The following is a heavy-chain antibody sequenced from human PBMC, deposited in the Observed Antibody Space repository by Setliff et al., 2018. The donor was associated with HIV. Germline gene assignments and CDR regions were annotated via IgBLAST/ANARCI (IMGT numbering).Heavy chain of an antibody. J-gene: IGHJ4*02. V-gene: IGHV3-30*01. D-gene: IGHD4-17*01. Sequence: PGGSLRLSCAASGFAFRNYIFHWVRQAPGKGLEWVAIISSDGSDKNYADSVKGRFTVSRDNSKNTLYLQMNSLRGEDTALYYCAKDIYGGHFYYFDYWGQGTLVTVSS. CDR3: AKDIYGGHFYYFDY. CDR1: GFAFRNYI. CDR2: ISSDGSDK.